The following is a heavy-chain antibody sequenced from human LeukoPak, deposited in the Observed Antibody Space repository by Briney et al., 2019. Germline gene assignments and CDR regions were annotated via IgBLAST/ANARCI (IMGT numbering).Heavy chain of an antibody. CDR2: INPNSGGT. CDR3: ARFLAAAGDFDY. V-gene: IGHV1-2*02. CDR1: GYTFTGYY. Sequence: ASVKVSCKTSGYTFTGYYMHWVRQAPGQGLEWMGWINPNSGGTNYAQKFQGRVTMTRNTSISTAYMELSSLRSEDTAVYYCARFLAAAGDFDYWGQGTLVTVSS. J-gene: IGHJ4*02. D-gene: IGHD6-13*01.